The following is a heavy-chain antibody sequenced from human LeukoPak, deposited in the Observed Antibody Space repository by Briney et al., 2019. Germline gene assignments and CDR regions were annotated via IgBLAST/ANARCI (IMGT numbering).Heavy chain of an antibody. D-gene: IGHD5-18*01. CDR2: IYSSGST. Sequence: SETLSLTCTVSGGSISSYYWSWIRQPPGKGLEWIGYIYSSGSTSYNPSLKSRVTISVDTAKNQVSLKLSSVTAADTGVYYCARSGYSYDGFGWFDPWGQGTLVTVSS. J-gene: IGHJ5*02. V-gene: IGHV4-59*01. CDR1: GGSISSYY. CDR3: ARSGYSYDGFGWFDP.